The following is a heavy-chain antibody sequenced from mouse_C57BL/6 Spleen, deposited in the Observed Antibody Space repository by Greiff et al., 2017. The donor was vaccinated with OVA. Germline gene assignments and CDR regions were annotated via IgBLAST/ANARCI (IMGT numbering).Heavy chain of an antibody. CDR3: AKNDWDRDYAMDY. CDR1: GFSLTSYG. CDR2: IWRGGST. Sequence: VQGVESGPGLVQPSQSLSITCTVSGFSLTSYGVHWVRQSPGKGLEWLGVIWRGGSTDYNAAFMSRLSITKDNSKSQVFFKMNSLQADDTAIYYCAKNDWDRDYAMDYWGQGTSVTVSS. D-gene: IGHD4-1*01. V-gene: IGHV2-5*01. J-gene: IGHJ4*01.